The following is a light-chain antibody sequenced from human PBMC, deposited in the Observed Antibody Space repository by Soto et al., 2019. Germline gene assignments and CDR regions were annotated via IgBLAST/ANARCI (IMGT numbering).Light chain of an antibody. V-gene: IGLV1-44*01. CDR1: DSNIGKNT. CDR2: TDD. J-gene: IGLJ1*01. CDR3: AAWDGSLNGHV. Sequence: QAVLTQPPSASGTPGQRVTISCSGSDSNIGKNTVSWFQQVPGTAPKLLIQTDDQRPSGVPDRISGSKSGTSASLAISGLQSEDEADYYCAAWDGSLNGHVFGTGTKLTVL.